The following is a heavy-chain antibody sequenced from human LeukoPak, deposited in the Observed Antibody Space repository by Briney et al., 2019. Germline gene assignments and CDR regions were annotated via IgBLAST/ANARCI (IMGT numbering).Heavy chain of an antibody. CDR3: ARDSTSRLDY. J-gene: IGHJ4*02. CDR2: IYDSGTT. CDR1: GFTVSSNY. Sequence: GGSLRLSCATSGFTVSSNYMSWVRQAPGKGLEWVSVIYDSGTTYYADSVKGRFLIFRDTSKNTVDLQMNSLRVEDTAVYYCARDSTSRLDYWGQGTLVTVSS. V-gene: IGHV3-53*01. D-gene: IGHD2-2*01.